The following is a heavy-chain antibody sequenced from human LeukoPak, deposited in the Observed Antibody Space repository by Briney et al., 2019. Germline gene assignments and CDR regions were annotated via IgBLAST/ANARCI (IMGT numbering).Heavy chain of an antibody. Sequence: GGPLRLSCAASGFTFSSYAMSWVRQAPGKGLEGVSVIYSGGSTYYADSVKGRFTISRDNSKNTLYLQMNSLRAEDTAVYYCARVQDWGGSSWYFDYWGQGTLVTVSS. D-gene: IGHD6-13*01. V-gene: IGHV3-66*01. CDR1: GFTFSSYA. CDR3: ARVQDWGGSSWYFDY. J-gene: IGHJ4*02. CDR2: IYSGGST.